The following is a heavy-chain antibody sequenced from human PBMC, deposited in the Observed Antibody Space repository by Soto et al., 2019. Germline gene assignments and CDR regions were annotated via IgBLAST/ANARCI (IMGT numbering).Heavy chain of an antibody. CDR2: IIPIFGTA. D-gene: IGHD3-3*01. CDR1: GGTFSSYA. J-gene: IGHJ6*02. CDR3: ARDGSRYYDFWSGYYTNHYYYYGMDV. V-gene: IGHV1-69*06. Sequence: SVKVSCKASGGTFSSYAISWVRQAPGQGLKWMGGIIPIFGTANYAQKFQGRVTITADKSTSAAYMELSSLRSEDTAVYYCARDGSRYYDFWSGYYTNHYYYYGMDVWG.